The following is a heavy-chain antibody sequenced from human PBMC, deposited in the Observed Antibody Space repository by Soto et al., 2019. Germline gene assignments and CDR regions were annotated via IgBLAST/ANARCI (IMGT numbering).Heavy chain of an antibody. CDR2: ISYDGSNK. J-gene: IGHJ4*02. V-gene: IGHV3-30*18. CDR3: AKSEWELLLWSASFDY. D-gene: IGHD1-26*01. Sequence: GGSLRLSCAASGFTFSSYGMHWVRQAPGKGLEWVAVISYDGSNKYYADSVKGRFTISRDNSKNTLYLQMNSLRAEDTAVYYCAKSEWELLLWSASFDYWGQGTLVTVSS. CDR1: GFTFSSYG.